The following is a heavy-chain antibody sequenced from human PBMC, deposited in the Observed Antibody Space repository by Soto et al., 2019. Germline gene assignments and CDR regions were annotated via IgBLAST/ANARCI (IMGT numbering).Heavy chain of an antibody. CDR3: AKDSTTVTTWDRLPSGLNWFDP. Sequence: GGSLRLSCAASGFTFSSYAMSWVRQAPGKGLEWVSAISGSGGSTYYADSVKGRFTISRDNSKNTLYLQMNSLRAEDTAVYYCAKDSTTVTTWDRLPSGLNWFDPWGQGTLVTVSS. D-gene: IGHD4-4*01. CDR1: GFTFSSYA. J-gene: IGHJ5*02. V-gene: IGHV3-23*01. CDR2: ISGSGGST.